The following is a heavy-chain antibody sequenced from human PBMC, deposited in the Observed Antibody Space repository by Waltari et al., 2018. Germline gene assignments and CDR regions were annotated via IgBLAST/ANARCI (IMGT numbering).Heavy chain of an antibody. D-gene: IGHD3-22*01. V-gene: IGHV1-2*02. CDR2: INPNSGGT. CDR1: GYTFTGYY. J-gene: IGHJ5*02. Sequence: QVQLVQSGAEVKKPGASVKVSCKASGYTFTGYYMHWVRQAPGQGLEWMGWINPNSGGTNYAQKFQGRVTMTRDTSISTAYMELSRLRSDDTVVYYCAGYYYDSSGYYWFDPWGQGTLVTVSS. CDR3: AGYYYDSSGYYWFDP.